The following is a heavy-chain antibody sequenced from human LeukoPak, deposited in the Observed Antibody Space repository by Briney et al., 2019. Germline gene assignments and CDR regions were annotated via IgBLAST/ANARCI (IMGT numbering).Heavy chain of an antibody. V-gene: IGHV3-7*01. Sequence: GGSLRLSCAASGFTFSRYWMSWVRQAPGKGLEWVANIKEDGSEKYYVDSVKGRFTISRDNAKNSLYLQLDSLRAEDTAVYYCARDRGITIFGVVIAEYYYYMDVWGQGTTVTVSS. CDR1: GFTFSRYW. CDR2: IKEDGSEK. D-gene: IGHD3-3*01. J-gene: IGHJ6*03. CDR3: ARDRGITIFGVVIAEYYYYMDV.